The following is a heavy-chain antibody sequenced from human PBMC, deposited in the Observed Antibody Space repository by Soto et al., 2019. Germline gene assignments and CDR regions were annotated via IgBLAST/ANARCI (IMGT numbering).Heavy chain of an antibody. CDR2: IVVGSGNT. D-gene: IGHD6-19*01. Sequence: ASVKVSCKASGFTFTSSAMQWVRQARGQRLEWIGWIVVGSGNTNYAQKFQERVTITRDMSTSTAYMELSSLRSEDTAVYYCAAGFWRQAVAVPFDPWGQGTLVTVSS. CDR3: AAGFWRQAVAVPFDP. J-gene: IGHJ5*02. CDR1: GFTFTSSA. V-gene: IGHV1-58*02.